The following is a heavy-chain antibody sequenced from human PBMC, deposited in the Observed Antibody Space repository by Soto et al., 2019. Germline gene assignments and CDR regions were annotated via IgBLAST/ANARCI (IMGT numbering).Heavy chain of an antibody. CDR2: IIPIFTRT. Sequence: QLQLVQSGTEVKEPGSSVKVSCKASGGTFSTSSFVWVRQGPGQGLEWMGGIIPIFTRTNFAQKFQGRVTFSADESTRTPYMELRSLTSEGTAIYYCARDVVRSTAGESWGQGTLVTVSS. D-gene: IGHD2-15*01. CDR3: ARDVVRSTAGES. V-gene: IGHV1-69*01. CDR1: GGTFSTSS. J-gene: IGHJ5*02.